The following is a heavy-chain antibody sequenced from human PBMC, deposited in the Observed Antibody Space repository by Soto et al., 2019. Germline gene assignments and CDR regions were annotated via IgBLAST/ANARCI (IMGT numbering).Heavy chain of an antibody. CDR1: GYTFTSYG. CDR2: ISAYNGNT. V-gene: IGHV1-18*01. Sequence: ASVKVSCKASGYTFTSYGISWVRQAPGQGLEWMGWISAYNGNTNYAQKLQGRVTMTTDTSTATVYMELSSLRSEDTAVFYCAREEAVAGNYYYYGMDVWGQGTTVTVSS. CDR3: AREEAVAGNYYYYGMDV. D-gene: IGHD6-19*01. J-gene: IGHJ6*02.